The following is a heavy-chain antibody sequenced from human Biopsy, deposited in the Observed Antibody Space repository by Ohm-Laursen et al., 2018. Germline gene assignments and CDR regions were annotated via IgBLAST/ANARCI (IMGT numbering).Heavy chain of an antibody. Sequence: GTLSLTRTVSGGSINSYYWSWMRQPAGKGLEGIGRLSTSGTTNYSPSLNNRVTMSVDTTKNQFSLRLSSVTAADTAVYYCVRGGAGSFPFDYWGPGTLVTVSS. J-gene: IGHJ4*02. V-gene: IGHV4-4*07. CDR1: GGSINSYY. CDR3: VRGGAGSFPFDY. CDR2: LSTSGTT. D-gene: IGHD3-10*01.